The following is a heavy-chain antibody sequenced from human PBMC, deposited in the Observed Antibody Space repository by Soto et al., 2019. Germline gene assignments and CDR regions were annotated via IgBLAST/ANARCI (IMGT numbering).Heavy chain of an antibody. Sequence: ASVKVSCKASGYTFTSYDINWVRQATGQGLEWMGWMNPNSGNTGYAQKFQGRVTMTRNTSISTAYMELSSLRSEDTAVYYCARAYEYSSSHYYYGMDVWGQGTTVTVSS. D-gene: IGHD6-6*01. J-gene: IGHJ6*02. CDR1: GYTFTSYD. CDR2: MNPNSGNT. V-gene: IGHV1-8*01. CDR3: ARAYEYSSSHYYYGMDV.